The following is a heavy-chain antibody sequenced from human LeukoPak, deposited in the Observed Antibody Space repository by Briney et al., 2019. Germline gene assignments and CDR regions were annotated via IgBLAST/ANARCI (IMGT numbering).Heavy chain of an antibody. Sequence: SETLSLTCAVYGGSFSGYYWSWIRQPPGKGLEWIGEINHSGSTNYNPSLKSRVTISVDTSKNQFSLKLSSVTAADTAVYYCARGLGVRYSYGTYYFDYWGQGTLVTVSS. D-gene: IGHD5-18*01. CDR3: ARGLGVRYSYGTYYFDY. CDR1: GGSFSGYY. J-gene: IGHJ4*02. CDR2: INHSGST. V-gene: IGHV4-34*01.